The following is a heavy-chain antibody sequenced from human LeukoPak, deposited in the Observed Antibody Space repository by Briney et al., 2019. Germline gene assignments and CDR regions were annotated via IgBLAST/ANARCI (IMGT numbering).Heavy chain of an antibody. V-gene: IGHV1-8*01. D-gene: IGHD6-13*01. CDR1: GYTFTSYD. J-gene: IGHJ6*02. CDR3: GRVKGGGSSYGMDV. Sequence: ASVKVSCKASGYTFTSYDINWVRRATGQGLEWMGWMNPNSGNTGFAQTFQGRVTMTRNTSISTAYMDLSSLRSEDTAVYYCGRVKGGGSSYGMDVWGQGTTVTVSS. CDR2: MNPNSGNT.